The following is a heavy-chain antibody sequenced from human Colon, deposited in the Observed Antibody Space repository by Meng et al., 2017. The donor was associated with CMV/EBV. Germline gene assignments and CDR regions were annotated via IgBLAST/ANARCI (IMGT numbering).Heavy chain of an antibody. CDR1: GYSFTGYY. CDR2: MDPTTGRT. J-gene: IGHJ1*01. D-gene: IGHD3-16*01. V-gene: IGHV1-2*02. Sequence: QVQRVQSWAEVRMPGASVQVSCKASGYSFTGYYIHWGRHAPEQGLEWMGWMDPTTGRTDYAQKFQGTVTMTRDTSISTAYLELSRMTSDDTAVYYCASHSSYVWGSHHWGQGTLVTVSS. CDR3: ASHSSYVWGSHH.